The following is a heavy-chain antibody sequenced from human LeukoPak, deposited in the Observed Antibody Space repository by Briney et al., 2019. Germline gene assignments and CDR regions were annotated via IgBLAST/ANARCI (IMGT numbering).Heavy chain of an antibody. Sequence: PGRSLRLSCAASGFTFDHYAMHWVRQAPGKGLEWVSGISWNSGSIGYADSVKGRFTISRDNAKNSLYLQMNSLRAEDTAVYYCARSGLYGDYFDYWGQGTLVTVSS. CDR1: GFTFDHYA. V-gene: IGHV3-9*01. CDR3: ARSGLYGDYFDY. D-gene: IGHD4-17*01. J-gene: IGHJ4*02. CDR2: ISWNSGSI.